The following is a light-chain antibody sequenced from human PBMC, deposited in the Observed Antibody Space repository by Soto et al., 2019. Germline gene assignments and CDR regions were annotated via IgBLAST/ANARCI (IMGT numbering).Light chain of an antibody. CDR3: QQRRNWPPIT. Sequence: EIVLTQSPATLSLSPGERATLSCRASQSISSYLAWYQQKPGQAPRLLIYDASNRATGIPARFSGSGSGTDFTLTISSLEHEDCAVYYCQQRRNWPPITFGHGTRLEIK. V-gene: IGKV3-11*01. CDR2: DAS. CDR1: QSISSY. J-gene: IGKJ5*01.